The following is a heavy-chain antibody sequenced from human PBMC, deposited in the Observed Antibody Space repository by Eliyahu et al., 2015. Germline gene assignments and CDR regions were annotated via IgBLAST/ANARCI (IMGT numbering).Heavy chain of an antibody. D-gene: IGHD3-3*01. Sequence: QITLKESGPTLVKPTQTLTLTCSVSGLSLXTSXXGVAWVRQPPGKALEFLALIYWDGDKRYNRPLKKRLDITKDTSEGQVVLTMTNMDPLDTATYFCARRRSGLLSGYLREAFDIWGRGTPVTVSS. CDR3: ARRRSGLLSGYLREAFDI. V-gene: IGHV2-5*02. J-gene: IGHJ3*02. CDR1: GLSLXTSXXG. CDR2: IYWDGDK.